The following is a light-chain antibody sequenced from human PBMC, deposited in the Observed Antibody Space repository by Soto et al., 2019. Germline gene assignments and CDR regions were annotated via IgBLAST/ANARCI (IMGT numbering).Light chain of an antibody. Sequence: QSALTQPASVSGSPGQSLTISCTGSSSDLGVYDYVSWFQQHPGKAPKLMIYEVNNRPSGVSNRFSGSKSGNTASLTISGRQAEDEADYYCSSFTSSSTWVFGGGTKLTVL. CDR3: SSFTSSSTWV. CDR1: SSDLGVYDY. J-gene: IGLJ3*02. CDR2: EVN. V-gene: IGLV2-14*01.